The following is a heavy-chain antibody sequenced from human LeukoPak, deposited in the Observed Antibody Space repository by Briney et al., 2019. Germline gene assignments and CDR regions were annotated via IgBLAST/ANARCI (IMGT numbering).Heavy chain of an antibody. CDR2: ISYDGSNK. CDR1: GFTFSSYA. V-gene: IGHV3-30-3*01. CDR3: ARGFGGY. J-gene: IGHJ4*02. Sequence: GGSVRLSCAASGFTFSSYAMHWVRQAPGKGLEWVAVISYDGSNKYYADSVKGRFTISRDNSKNTLYLQMNSLRAEDTAVYYCARGFGGYWGQGTLVTVSS. D-gene: IGHD3-10*01.